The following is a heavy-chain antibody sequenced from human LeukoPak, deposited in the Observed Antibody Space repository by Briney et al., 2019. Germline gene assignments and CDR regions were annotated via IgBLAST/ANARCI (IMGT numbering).Heavy chain of an antibody. CDR1: AGSISTYY. CDR2: IYSSGST. V-gene: IGHV4-4*07. J-gene: IGHJ6*03. D-gene: IGHD4-17*01. Sequence: SETLSLTRIVSAGSISTYYWSWIRQPAGKGLEWIGRIYSSGSTNYNPSLKSRVTMSVDTSKNQFSLKLTSVTAADTAVYYCARERMTTVTDYYYYYMDDRGKGTTVTVSS. CDR3: ARERMTTVTDYYYYYMDD.